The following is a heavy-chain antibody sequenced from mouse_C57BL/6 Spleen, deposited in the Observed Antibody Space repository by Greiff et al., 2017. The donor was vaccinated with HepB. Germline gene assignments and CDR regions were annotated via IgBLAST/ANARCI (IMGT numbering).Heavy chain of an antibody. J-gene: IGHJ4*01. V-gene: IGHV1-52*01. CDR1: GYTFTSYW. Sequence: QVQLQQPGAELVRPGSSVKLSCKASGYTFTSYWMHWVKQRPIQGLEWIGNIDPSDSDTHYNQKFKDKGTLTVDKSASTAYMQLSSLTSEDSAVYDCAREPGPGYYAMDYWGQGTSVTVSS. CDR2: IDPSDSDT. CDR3: AREPGPGYYAMDY.